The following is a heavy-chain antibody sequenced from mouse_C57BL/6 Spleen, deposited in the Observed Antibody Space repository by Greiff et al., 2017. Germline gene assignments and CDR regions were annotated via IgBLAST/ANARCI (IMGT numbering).Heavy chain of an antibody. J-gene: IGHJ2*01. CDR2: IAPEDGDT. CDR1: GFNIKDYY. CDR3: TTGRNYGSSHFDY. D-gene: IGHD1-1*01. V-gene: IGHV14-1*01. Sequence: VQLQQSGAELVRPGASVTLSCTASGFNIKDYYMHWVKQRPEQGLEWIGRIAPEDGDTEYAPKFKGKATMTADPSSIKGYLQLSRLTSEDTAVDYCTTGRNYGSSHFDYWGQGTTLTVSS.